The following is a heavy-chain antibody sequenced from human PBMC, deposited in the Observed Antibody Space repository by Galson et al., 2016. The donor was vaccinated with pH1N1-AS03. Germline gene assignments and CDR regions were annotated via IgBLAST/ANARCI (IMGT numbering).Heavy chain of an antibody. CDR1: GLNFNVYS. CDR3: ARSVQYSFDY. CDR2: MTSDMRTI. Sequence: SLRLSCAASGLNFNVYSMNWVRQAPGKGLEWISYMTSDMRTIKYADSVKGRFTISRDNARNSLFLQMNSLRDEDTAIYYCARSVQYSFDYWGQGILVTVSS. D-gene: IGHD5/OR15-5a*01. V-gene: IGHV3-48*02. J-gene: IGHJ4*02.